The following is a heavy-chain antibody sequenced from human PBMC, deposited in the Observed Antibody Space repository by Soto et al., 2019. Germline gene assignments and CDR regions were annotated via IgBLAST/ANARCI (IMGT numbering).Heavy chain of an antibody. D-gene: IGHD6-13*01. CDR2: ISGSGGST. J-gene: IGHJ4*02. CDR3: AKDQGSSWYEIDY. V-gene: IGHV3-23*01. CDR1: GFTFSNYA. Sequence: EVQLLESGGGLVQPGGSLRLSCAASGFTFSNYAVTWVRQAPGKGLEWRSTISGSGGSTYYADSVKGRFTISREDSKNTLYLQMNSLRAEDTAVYYCAKDQGSSWYEIDYWGQGTLVTVSS.